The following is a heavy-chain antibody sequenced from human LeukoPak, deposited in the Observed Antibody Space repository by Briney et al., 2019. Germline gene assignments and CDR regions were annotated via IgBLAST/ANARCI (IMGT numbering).Heavy chain of an antibody. CDR3: ARHSVFTGTYYYDSSGYFVV. CDR1: GGSISSSSYY. CDR2: IYYSGST. J-gene: IGHJ4*02. V-gene: IGHV4-39*01. Sequence: SETLSLTCTVSGGSISSSSYYWGWIRQPPGKGLEWIGSIYYSGSTYYNPSLKSRVTISVDTSKNQFSLKLSSVTAADTAVYYYARHSVFTGTYYYDSSGYFVVWGQGTLVTVSS. D-gene: IGHD3-22*01.